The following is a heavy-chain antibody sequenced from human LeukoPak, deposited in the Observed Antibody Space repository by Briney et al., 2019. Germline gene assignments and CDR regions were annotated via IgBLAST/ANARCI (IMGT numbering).Heavy chain of an antibody. D-gene: IGHD3-3*01. CDR1: GGTFSSYA. V-gene: IGHV1-69*13. J-gene: IGHJ5*02. CDR3: ASTMFTIFGVVPLDWFDP. CDR2: IIPIFGTA. Sequence: SVKVSCKASGGTFSSYAISWVRQAPGQGLEWMGGIIPIFGTANYAQKFQGRVTITADESTSTAYVELSSLRSEDTAVYYCASTMFTIFGVVPLDWFDPWGQGTLVTVSS.